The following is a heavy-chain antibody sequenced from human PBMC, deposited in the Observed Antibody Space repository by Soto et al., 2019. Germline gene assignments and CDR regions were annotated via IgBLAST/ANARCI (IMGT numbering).Heavy chain of an antibody. CDR1: GGSFSGYY. CDR2: INHSGST. D-gene: IGHD1-7*01. V-gene: IGHV4-34*01. J-gene: IGHJ4*02. Sequence: LSLTCAVYGGSFSGYYWSWIRQPPGKGLEWIGEINHSGSTNYNPSLKSRVTISVDTSKNQFSLKLSSVTAADTAVYYCARYDNWNYGLDYWGQGTLVTVSS. CDR3: ARYDNWNYGLDY.